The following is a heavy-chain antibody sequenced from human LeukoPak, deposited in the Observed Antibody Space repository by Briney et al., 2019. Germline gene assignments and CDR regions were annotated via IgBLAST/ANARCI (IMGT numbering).Heavy chain of an antibody. CDR2: TNHSGST. J-gene: IGHJ4*02. V-gene: IGHV4-34*01. CDR3: ARRGHHLVDDY. CDR1: GGSFSGYY. D-gene: IGHD3-10*01. Sequence: SETLSLTCAVYGGSFSGYYWSWIRQPPGKGLEWIGETNHSGSTNYNPSLKSRVTISVDTSKNQFSLKLSSVTAADTAVYYCARRGHHLVDDYWGQGTLVTVSS.